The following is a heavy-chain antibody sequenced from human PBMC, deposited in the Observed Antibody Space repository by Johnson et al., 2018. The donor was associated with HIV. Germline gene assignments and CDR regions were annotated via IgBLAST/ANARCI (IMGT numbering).Heavy chain of an antibody. CDR2: FRYDGSSK. CDR1: GFIFSTFG. CDR3: ARESRSGTGNVPGIHAFDI. J-gene: IGHJ3*02. V-gene: IGHV3-30*02. Sequence: QVQLVESGGGVVQPGGSLRLSCAASGFIFSTFGMHWVRQAPGKGRGWVAFFRYDGSSKYYGDPVNGRFTLSSDESKNTLFLELDSLRPEDTALYYCARESRSGTGNVPGIHAFDIWGQGTMVTVSS. D-gene: IGHD1-1*01.